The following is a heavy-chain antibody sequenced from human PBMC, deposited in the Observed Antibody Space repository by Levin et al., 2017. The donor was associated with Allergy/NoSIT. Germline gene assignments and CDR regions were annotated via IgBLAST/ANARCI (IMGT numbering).Heavy chain of an antibody. CDR2: IHVASGNT. J-gene: IGHJ3*02. D-gene: IGHD2-2*01. CDR3: ASSVVVPAADDAFDI. V-gene: IGHV1-3*01. Sequence: ASVKVSCKASGFTFTRYPMHWVRQAPGQTLEWLAWIHVASGNTKYSQKFQGRITITRDTSASTAYMELSSLRSEDTAVYYCASSVVVPAADDAFDIWGQGTMVTVSS. CDR1: GFTFTRYP.